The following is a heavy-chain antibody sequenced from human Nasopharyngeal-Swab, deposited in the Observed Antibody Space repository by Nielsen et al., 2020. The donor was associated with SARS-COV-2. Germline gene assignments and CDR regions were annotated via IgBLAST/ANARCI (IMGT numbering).Heavy chain of an antibody. Sequence: SVKVSCNASGGTFSSYAISWVRHAPGQRLEWMGGIIPIFGTANYAQKFQGRVTITADKSTSTAYMELSSLRSEDTAVYYCARSRYAGYSYGLGYYYYMDVWGKGTTVTVSS. CDR2: IIPIFGTA. J-gene: IGHJ6*03. CDR3: ARSRYAGYSYGLGYYYYMDV. V-gene: IGHV1-69*06. CDR1: GGTFSSYA. D-gene: IGHD5-18*01.